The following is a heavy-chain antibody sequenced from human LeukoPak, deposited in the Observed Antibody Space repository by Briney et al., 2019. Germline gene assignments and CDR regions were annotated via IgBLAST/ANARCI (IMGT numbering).Heavy chain of an antibody. D-gene: IGHD1-7*01. CDR1: GYTFTGYY. CDR2: INPNSGGT. Sequence: ASVKVSCKASGYTFTGYYMHWVRQAPGQGLEWMGWINPNSGGTNYAQKFQGRVTMTRDTSISTAYMDLSSLRSDDTAIYYCAGALGTTTSFYYYATDVWGQGTTVTVSS. CDR3: AGALGTTTSFYYYATDV. V-gene: IGHV1-2*02. J-gene: IGHJ6*02.